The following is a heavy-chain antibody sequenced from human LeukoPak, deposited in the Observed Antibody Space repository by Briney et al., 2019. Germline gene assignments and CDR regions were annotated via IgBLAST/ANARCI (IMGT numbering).Heavy chain of an antibody. V-gene: IGHV4-38-2*02. J-gene: IGHJ1*01. Sequence: SETLSLTCTVSGYSISSAYYWGWIRQSPGKGLEWIGGIHHSGNTYYNPSLKSRVTISVDTSKNQLSLRLSSVTAADTAVFYCAKALHVSNAYSPFQQWGQGTLVTVSS. CDR1: GYSISSAYY. CDR2: IHHSGNT. D-gene: IGHD3-22*01. CDR3: AKALHVSNAYSPFQQ.